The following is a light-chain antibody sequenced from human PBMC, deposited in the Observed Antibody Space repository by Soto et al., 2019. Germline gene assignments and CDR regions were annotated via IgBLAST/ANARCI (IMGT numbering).Light chain of an antibody. CDR1: QDVRSY. J-gene: IGKJ4*01. V-gene: IGKV3-11*01. CDR2: DAS. CDR3: QQRTNWPLLT. Sequence: EIVLTQSPATLYLSPGERATLSCRASQDVRSYLVWYQQKPGQAPRLLVFDASNRATGIPARFSGSGSGTDFTLTISSLEPEDFAVYYCQQRTNWPLLTFGGGTKVEIK.